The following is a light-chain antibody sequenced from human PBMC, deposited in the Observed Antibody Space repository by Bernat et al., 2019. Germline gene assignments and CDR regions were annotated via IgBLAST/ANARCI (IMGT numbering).Light chain of an antibody. CDR3: QQSYSTPWT. J-gene: IGKJ1*01. Sequence: DIQMTQSPSSLSASVGDRVTITCRASQSISSYLNWYQQKPGKAPKLLIYAASSLQSGVPSRFSGSGSGTDFTLSISSLQPEGFASYYCQQSYSTPWTFGQGTKVEIK. CDR1: QSISSY. V-gene: IGKV1-39*01. CDR2: AAS.